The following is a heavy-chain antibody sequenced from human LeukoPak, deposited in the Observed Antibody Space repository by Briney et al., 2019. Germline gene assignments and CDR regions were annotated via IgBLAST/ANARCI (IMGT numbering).Heavy chain of an antibody. D-gene: IGHD2-21*01. V-gene: IGHV4-59*04. CDR1: GGSISSYY. Sequence: SETLSLTCTVSGGSISSYYWSWIRQPPGKGLEWIGNIYYSGSTYYNPSLKSRVTISVDTSKNQFSLKVNSVTAADTAVYYCATHPYCGSSCYFDHWGQGTLVTVSS. J-gene: IGHJ4*02. CDR2: IYYSGST. CDR3: ATHPYCGSSCYFDH.